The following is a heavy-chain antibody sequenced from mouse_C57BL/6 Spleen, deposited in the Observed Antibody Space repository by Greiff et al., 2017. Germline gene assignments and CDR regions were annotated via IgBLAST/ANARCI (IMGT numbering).Heavy chain of an antibody. V-gene: IGHV1-76*01. CDR3: ARGGYYHFDY. D-gene: IGHD2-3*01. Sequence: VKVVESGAELVRPGASVKLSCKASGYTFTDYYINWVKQRPGQGLEWIARIYPGSGNTYYNEKFKGKATLTAEKSSSTAYMQLSSLTSEDSAVYFCARGGYYHFDYWGQGTTLTVSS. CDR2: IYPGSGNT. CDR1: GYTFTDYY. J-gene: IGHJ2*01.